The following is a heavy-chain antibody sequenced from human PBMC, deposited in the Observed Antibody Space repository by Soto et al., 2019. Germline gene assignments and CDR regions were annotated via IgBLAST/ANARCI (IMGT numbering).Heavy chain of an antibody. J-gene: IGHJ4*02. D-gene: IGHD2-21*02. CDR3: ARQLAYCGGDCFTEPIEY. CDR2: VNPRSGDT. Sequence: QAQLVQSGAEVKKPGASVKVSCKTSGYTFINYYIHWVRQAPGQGLEWMGWVNPRSGDTNYAQKFQGRVTMNRYTSISTAYRELSSLRSDDTAVFYCARQLAYCGGDCFTEPIEYWGQGTLVTVSS. V-gene: IGHV1-2*02. CDR1: GYTFINYY.